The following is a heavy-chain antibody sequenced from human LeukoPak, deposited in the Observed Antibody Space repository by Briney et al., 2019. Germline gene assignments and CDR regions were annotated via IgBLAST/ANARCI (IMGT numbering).Heavy chain of an antibody. CDR1: GGSISSRY. J-gene: IGHJ6*03. V-gene: IGHV4-59*11. CDR2: IYYSGST. D-gene: IGHD4-23*01. Sequence: PSETLSLTCTVPGGSISSRYWSWIRQPPGKGLEWIGYIYYSGSTNYNASLKSRVTISVDTSKNQFSLKLSSVTAADTAVYYCARHSRGGNSDYYYYYMDVWGKGTTVTVSS. CDR3: ARHSRGGNSDYYYYYMDV.